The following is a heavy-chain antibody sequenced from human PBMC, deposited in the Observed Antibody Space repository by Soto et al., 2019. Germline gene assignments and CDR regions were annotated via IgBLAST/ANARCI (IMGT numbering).Heavy chain of an antibody. CDR3: ARDVGV. V-gene: IGHV3-66*01. CDR1: GITVNNNY. Sequence: EVQLVESGGDLVQPGGSLRLSCAASGITVNNNYMSWVRQAPGKGLEWVSVIYSGGSTGYADSVKGRFTISRDNPKNTVYFQMNGLRAEDTAVYYCARDVGVWGRWTTVTVSS. J-gene: IGHJ6*04. CDR2: IYSGGST.